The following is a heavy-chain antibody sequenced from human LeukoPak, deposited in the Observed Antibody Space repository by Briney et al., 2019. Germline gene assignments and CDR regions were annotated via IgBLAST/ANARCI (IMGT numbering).Heavy chain of an antibody. V-gene: IGHV1-69*04. CDR3: ASGLMSIRFDY. J-gene: IGHJ4*02. Sequence: ASVKVSCKASGGTFSSYAISWERQAPGQGLEWMGRIIPILGIANYAQKFQGRVTITADKSTSTAYMELSSLRSEDTAVYYCASGLMSIRFDYWGQGTLVTVSS. CDR2: IIPILGIA. D-gene: IGHD3-3*02. CDR1: GGTFSSYA.